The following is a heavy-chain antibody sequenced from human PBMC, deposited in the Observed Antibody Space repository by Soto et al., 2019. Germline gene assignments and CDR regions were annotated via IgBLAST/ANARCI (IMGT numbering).Heavy chain of an antibody. CDR2: MNPNSGNT. Sequence: ASVKVSCKASGYTFTSYDINWVRQATGQGLEWMGWMNPNSGNTGYAQKFQGRVTMTRNTSISTAYMELSSLRSEDTAAYYCARNYDLRSVYSYWGQRTLVPVSS. CDR1: GYTFTSYD. D-gene: IGHD3-3*01. CDR3: ARNYDLRSVYSY. J-gene: IGHJ4*02. V-gene: IGHV1-8*01.